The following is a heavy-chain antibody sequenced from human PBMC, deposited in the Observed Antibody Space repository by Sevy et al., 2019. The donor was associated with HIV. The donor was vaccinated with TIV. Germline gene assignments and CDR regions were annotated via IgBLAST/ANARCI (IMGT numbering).Heavy chain of an antibody. CDR1: GGSINSFF. V-gene: IGHV4-59*01. D-gene: IGHD3-22*01. CDR2: VYDSGNS. CDR3: ARGGGIYYDSRGFHPQYYFDS. Sequence: SETLSLTCAISGGSINSFFWSWIRQSPGKGLEWIGYVYDSGNSEYNPSLRSRVTISVDTSKKQFSLRLSSVTAADTAVYYGARGGGIYYDSRGFHPQYYFDSWGQGTLVTVSS. J-gene: IGHJ4*02.